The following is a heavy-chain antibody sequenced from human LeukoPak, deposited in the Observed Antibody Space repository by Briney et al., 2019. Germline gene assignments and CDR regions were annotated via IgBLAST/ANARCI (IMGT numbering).Heavy chain of an antibody. CDR2: IYYSGST. V-gene: IGHV4-59*01. D-gene: IGHD5-18*01. CDR3: ARVRYSYDYYYYYYMDV. Sequence: SETLSLTCTVSGGSISSYYWSWIREPPRKGLEWSGYIYYSGSTNYNPSLKSRVTISVDTSKNQFSLKLSSVTAAVTAVYYCARVRYSYDYYYYYYMDVWGKGTTVTISS. CDR1: GGSISSYY. J-gene: IGHJ6*03.